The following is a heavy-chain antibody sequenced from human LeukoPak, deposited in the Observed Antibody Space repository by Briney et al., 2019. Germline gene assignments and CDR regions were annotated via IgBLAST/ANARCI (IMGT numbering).Heavy chain of an antibody. J-gene: IGHJ4*02. Sequence: GGSLRLSCAASEFSFKNYWMSWVRQAPGKGLEWVANIQQDGSNKFYADSVKGRFTISRDNARNSLYLQMNGLRPDDTAVYYCATQSYGLFAYWGQGTLVTVSS. D-gene: IGHD4-17*01. V-gene: IGHV3-7*01. CDR3: ATQSYGLFAY. CDR2: IQQDGSNK. CDR1: EFSFKNYW.